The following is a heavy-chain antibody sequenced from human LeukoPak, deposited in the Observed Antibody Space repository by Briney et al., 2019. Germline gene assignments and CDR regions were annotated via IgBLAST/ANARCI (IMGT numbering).Heavy chain of an antibody. CDR3: ARVGSSWGFDP. CDR1: GGSISSYY. CDR2: IYYSGST. V-gene: IGHV4-59*01. Sequence: PSETLSLTCTVSGGSISSYYWSWIRQPPGKGLEWIGYIYYSGSTNYNPSLKSRVTISVDTSKNQFSLKLSSVTAADTAVYYCARVGSSWGFDPWGQGTLVTVSS. J-gene: IGHJ5*02. D-gene: IGHD6-13*01.